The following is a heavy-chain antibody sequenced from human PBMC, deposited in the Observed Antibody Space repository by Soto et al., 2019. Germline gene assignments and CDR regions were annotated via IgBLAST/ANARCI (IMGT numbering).Heavy chain of an antibody. Sequence: EVQLVESGGGLVKPGGSLRLSCAASGFTFSSYSMNWVRQAPVKGLEWVSSISSSSSYIYYADSVKGRFTISRDNAKNSLYLQMNSLRAEDTAVYYCAREQQLVEAFDIWGQGTMVTVSS. CDR3: AREQQLVEAFDI. J-gene: IGHJ3*02. D-gene: IGHD6-13*01. CDR2: ISSSSSYI. CDR1: GFTFSSYS. V-gene: IGHV3-21*01.